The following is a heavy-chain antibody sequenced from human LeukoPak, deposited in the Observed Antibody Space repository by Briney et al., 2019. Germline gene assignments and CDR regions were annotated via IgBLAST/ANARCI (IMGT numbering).Heavy chain of an antibody. Sequence: SETLSLTCAVSGGSISSSNWWSWVRQPPGKGLEWIGEIYHSGSTNYNPSLKSRVTISVDTSKNQFSLKLSSVTAADTAVYYCARLERGILRYFDWSPIVYFDYWGQGTLVTVSS. D-gene: IGHD3-9*01. CDR1: GGSISSSNW. CDR3: ARLERGILRYFDWSPIVYFDY. J-gene: IGHJ4*02. CDR2: IYHSGST. V-gene: IGHV4-4*02.